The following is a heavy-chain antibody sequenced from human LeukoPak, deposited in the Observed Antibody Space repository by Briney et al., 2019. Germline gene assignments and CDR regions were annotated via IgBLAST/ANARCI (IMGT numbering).Heavy chain of an antibody. D-gene: IGHD3-22*01. CDR2: INPNSGGT. CDR1: GYTFTGYY. Sequence: ASVKVSCKASGYTFTGYYMHWVRQAPGQGLEWMGWINPNSGGTNYAQKFQGRVTMTRDTSISTAYMELSRLRSDDTAVYYCARKYYYDSSGFDYWGQGTLVTVSS. J-gene: IGHJ4*02. V-gene: IGHV1-2*02. CDR3: ARKYYYDSSGFDY.